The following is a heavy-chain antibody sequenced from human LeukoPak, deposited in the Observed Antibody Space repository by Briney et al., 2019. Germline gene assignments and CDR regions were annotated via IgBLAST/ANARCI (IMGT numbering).Heavy chain of an antibody. V-gene: IGHV3-30*02. J-gene: IGHJ4*02. CDR1: GFTFSSYG. CDR2: IRYDGSNK. Sequence: PGGSLRLSCAASGFTFSSYGMHWVRQAPGKGLEWVAFIRYDGSNKYYADSVKGRFTISRDNSKNTLYLQMNSLRAEDTAVYYCAKDLVPTIFGVVTQGYYFDYWGQGTLVTVSS. CDR3: AKDLVPTIFGVVTQGYYFDY. D-gene: IGHD3-3*01.